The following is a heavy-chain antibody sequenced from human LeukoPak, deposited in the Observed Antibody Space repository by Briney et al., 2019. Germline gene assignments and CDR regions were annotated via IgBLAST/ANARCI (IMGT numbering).Heavy chain of an antibody. CDR2: FYYSGST. CDR1: VGSISSSSHY. CDR3: ARHYYDSSGRPFDY. D-gene: IGHD3-22*01. J-gene: IGHJ4*02. Sequence: KPSETLSLTCTVSVGSISSSSHYWDWVRQPPGKGLEWIGSFYYSGSTYYNPSLKSRVTISIDTSKNQFSLKLSSVTAADTAVYYCARHYYDSSGRPFDYWGQGILVTVSS. V-gene: IGHV4-39*01.